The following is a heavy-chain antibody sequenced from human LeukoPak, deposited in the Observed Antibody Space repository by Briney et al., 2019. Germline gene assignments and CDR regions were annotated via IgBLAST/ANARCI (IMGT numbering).Heavy chain of an antibody. Sequence: ASVNVSCKASGYTFTSYYMHWVRQAPGQGLEWMGIINPSGGSTSYAQKFQGRVTMTRDTPTSTVYMELSSLRSEDTAVYYCARDSNSSPPSRENWFDPWGQGTLVTVSS. D-gene: IGHD5-24*01. CDR3: ARDSNSSPPSRENWFDP. J-gene: IGHJ5*02. V-gene: IGHV1-46*01. CDR1: GYTFTSYY. CDR2: INPSGGST.